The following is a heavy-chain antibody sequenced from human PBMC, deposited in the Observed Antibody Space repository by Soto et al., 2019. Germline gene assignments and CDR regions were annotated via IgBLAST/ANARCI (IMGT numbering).Heavy chain of an antibody. Sequence: SETLSLTCTVSGGSISSSSYYWGWIRQPPGKGLEWIGSIYYSGSTYYNPSLKSRVTISVDTSKNQFSLKLSSVTAADTAVYYCARHKIAARLGWFDPWGQGTLVTVSS. CDR3: ARHKIAARLGWFDP. J-gene: IGHJ5*02. D-gene: IGHD6-6*01. CDR1: GGSISSSSYY. CDR2: IYYSGST. V-gene: IGHV4-39*01.